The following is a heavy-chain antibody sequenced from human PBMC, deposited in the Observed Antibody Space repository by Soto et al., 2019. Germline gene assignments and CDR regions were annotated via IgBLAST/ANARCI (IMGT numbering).Heavy chain of an antibody. J-gene: IGHJ4*02. CDR1: GGTFSSYA. D-gene: IGHD6-13*01. CDR2: IIPIFGTA. V-gene: IGHV1-69*05. CDR3: AWLIAAAGGFDY. Sequence: QVQLVQSGAEVKKPGSSVKVSCKASGGTFSSYAISWVRQAPGQGLEWMGGIIPIFGTANYAQKFQGRVTITPDESTSTAYMGLSSLRFEDTAVYSCAWLIAAAGGFDYWAREPWSPSPQ.